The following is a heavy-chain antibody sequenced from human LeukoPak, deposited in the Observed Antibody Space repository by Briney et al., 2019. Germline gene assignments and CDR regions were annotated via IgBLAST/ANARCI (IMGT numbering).Heavy chain of an antibody. CDR1: GFRFDDYA. V-gene: IGHV3-9*01. J-gene: IGHJ4*02. Sequence: PGGSLRLSCVASGFRFDDYARHWVRQVPGKGLEWVSGISWNNGRIDCADSVKGRFTISRDNAKNSLYLQMNSLTVEDTALYYCTKTRRAVGGYNFDSWGQGTLVTVSS. D-gene: IGHD6-19*01. CDR2: ISWNNGRI. CDR3: TKTRRAVGGYNFDS.